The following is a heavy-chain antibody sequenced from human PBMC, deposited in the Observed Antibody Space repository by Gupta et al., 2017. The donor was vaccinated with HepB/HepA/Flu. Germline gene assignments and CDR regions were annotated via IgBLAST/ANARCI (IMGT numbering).Heavy chain of an antibody. CDR1: GFTFSSYG. CDR3: ARDKSSSWQEGNWFDP. J-gene: IGHJ5*02. V-gene: IGHV3-7*01. D-gene: IGHD6-13*01. CDR2: IKQDGSEK. Sequence: EVQLVESGGGLVQPGGSLRLSCAASGFTFSSYGMSWVRQAPGKGLEWVANIKQDGSEKYYVDSVKGRFTISRDNAKNSLYLQMNSLRAEDTAVYYCARDKSSSWQEGNWFDPWGQGTLVTVSS.